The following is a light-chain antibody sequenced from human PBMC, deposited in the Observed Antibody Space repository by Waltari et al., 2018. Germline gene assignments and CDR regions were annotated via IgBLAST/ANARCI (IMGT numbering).Light chain of an antibody. V-gene: IGLV1-44*01. J-gene: IGLJ1*01. CDR1: SSNIGSNT. CDR3: AAWDDSLNGLYV. CDR2: SNN. Sequence: QSVLTQPPSASGPPGQRVTISCSGSSSNIGSNTVNWYQQLPGTAPKLLIYSNNQRPSGVPDRFSGSKSGTSGSLAISGLQADDEADYYCAAWDDSLNGLYVFGTGTKVTVL.